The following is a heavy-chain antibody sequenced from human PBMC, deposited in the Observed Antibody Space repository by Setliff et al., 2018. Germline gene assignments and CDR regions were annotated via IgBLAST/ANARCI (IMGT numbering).Heavy chain of an antibody. CDR2: ISNDAYTI. V-gene: IGHV3-11*01. J-gene: IGHJ4*02. Sequence: PGESLKISCAASGFSFSDYYMMWIRQAPGKGLEWVSYISNDAYTIHYADSMKGRLTTSRDNSKNSVFLQMNSLRVEDTAVYYCARVHYETSTYSPTLFDHWGQGALVTVSS. CDR1: GFSFSDYY. CDR3: ARVHYETSTYSPTLFDH. D-gene: IGHD3-22*01.